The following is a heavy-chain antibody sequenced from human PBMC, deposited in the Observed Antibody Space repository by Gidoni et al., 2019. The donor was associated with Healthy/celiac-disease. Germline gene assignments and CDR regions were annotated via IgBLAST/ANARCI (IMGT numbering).Heavy chain of an antibody. D-gene: IGHD1-1*01. CDR1: GFTFSNAW. CDR3: TTDGELERDY. V-gene: IGHV3-15*01. J-gene: IGHJ4*02. Sequence: EVQLVESGGGLVKPGGSLRLACAASGFTFSNAWMSGVRQAPGKGLEWVGRIKSKTDGGTKDYAAPVKGRFTISRDDSKNTLYLQMNSLKTEDKAVYYCTTDGELERDYWGQGTLVTVSS. CDR2: IKSKTDGGTK.